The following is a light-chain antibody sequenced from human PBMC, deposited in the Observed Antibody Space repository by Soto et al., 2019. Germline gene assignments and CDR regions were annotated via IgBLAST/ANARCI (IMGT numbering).Light chain of an antibody. CDR3: SSFTTSSTFV. Sequence: QSVLKQAVSVSGVPVHSSSISNTETSSDVGHYNYVSWFQQHPGKVPKLLIYDVSSWPSGIPDRFSGSKSGNTASLTISGLQAEDEADYYCSSFTTSSTFVFGTGTKVTVL. V-gene: IGLV2-14*01. J-gene: IGLJ1*01. CDR1: SSDVGHYNY. CDR2: DVS.